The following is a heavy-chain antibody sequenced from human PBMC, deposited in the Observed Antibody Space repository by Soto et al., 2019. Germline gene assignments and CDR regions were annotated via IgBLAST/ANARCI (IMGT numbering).Heavy chain of an antibody. D-gene: IGHD3-3*01. CDR3: ARLYDFWRGQGWVFDY. Sequence: QLQLQESGPGLVKPSEPLSLTCTVSGGSISSSSYYWGWIRQPPGKGLERIGSIYYSGSTYYNPSLKSRVTISVDTSKNQCSLKLSSVTAADTAVYYCARLYDFWRGQGWVFDYWGQGTLVTDSS. CDR2: IYYSGST. CDR1: GGSISSSSYY. V-gene: IGHV4-39*01. J-gene: IGHJ4*02.